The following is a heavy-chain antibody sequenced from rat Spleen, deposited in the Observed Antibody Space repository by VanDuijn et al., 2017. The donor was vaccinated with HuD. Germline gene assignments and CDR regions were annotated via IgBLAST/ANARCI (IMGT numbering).Heavy chain of an antibody. D-gene: IGHD1-6*01. Sequence: EVQLVESGGGLVQPGRSLKLSCAASGFTFSDYYMAWVRQAPKKGLEWVASISYEGSSTYYGDSVKGRFTISRDNAKSTLYLQMDSLSSEDTATYYCATRKFMYTTDWFPYWGHGTLVTVSS. CDR2: ISYEGSST. V-gene: IGHV5-22*01. CDR1: GFTFSDYY. CDR3: ATRKFMYTTDWFPY. J-gene: IGHJ3*01.